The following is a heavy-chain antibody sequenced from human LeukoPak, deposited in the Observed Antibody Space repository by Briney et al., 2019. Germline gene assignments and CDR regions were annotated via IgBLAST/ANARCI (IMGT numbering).Heavy chain of an antibody. Sequence: SETLSLTCAVYGGSFSGYYWSWIRQPPGKGLEWIGEINHSGSTNYNPSLKSRVTISVDTSKNQFSLKLSSVTAADTAVYYCASLNMVRVYYFDYWGQGTLVTVSS. CDR1: GGSFSGYY. V-gene: IGHV4-34*01. CDR3: ASLNMVRVYYFDY. CDR2: INHSGST. J-gene: IGHJ4*02. D-gene: IGHD3-10*01.